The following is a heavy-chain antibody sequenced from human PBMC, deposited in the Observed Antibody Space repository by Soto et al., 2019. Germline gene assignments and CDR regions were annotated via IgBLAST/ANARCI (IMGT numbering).Heavy chain of an antibody. CDR2: IVPLSDRT. J-gene: IGHJ4*02. CDR3: ARKSGRDCHSGGGCFSLDV. CDR1: GETLNSNP. V-gene: IGHV1-69*01. D-gene: IGHD2-15*01. Sequence: QVQLVQSGAEVKKPGSSLKVSCKVVGETLNSNPIGWVRQAPGQGLEWVGGIVPLSDRTNYAQELQGRATATADGSTNTVYMELSNLKSDDTAVYYCARKSGRDCHSGGGCFSLDVWGQGSLITVSS.